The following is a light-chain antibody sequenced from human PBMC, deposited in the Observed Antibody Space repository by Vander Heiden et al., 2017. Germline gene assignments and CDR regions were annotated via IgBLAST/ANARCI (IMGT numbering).Light chain of an antibody. CDR1: GATLGAGYG. Sequence: SLLPPPPSVSGAPGQRVTISCTGCGATLGAGYGVHWDQQRPATAPKVLIYGGSDRPSGVPERFSGSKSGTSASLAITGLQAEDEADYYCQSYDNSRSALVFGGGTKLTVL. J-gene: IGLJ2*01. V-gene: IGLV1-40*01. CDR3: QSYDNSRSALV. CDR2: GGS.